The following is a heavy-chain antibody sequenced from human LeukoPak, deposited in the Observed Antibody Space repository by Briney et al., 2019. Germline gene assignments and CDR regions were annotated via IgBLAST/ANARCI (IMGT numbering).Heavy chain of an antibody. D-gene: IGHD2-2*01. J-gene: IGHJ6*03. CDR1: GFTFSNAW. V-gene: IGHV3-15*01. CDR2: IKSKTDGGTT. CDR3: TTDLMGVVPAARTYYYMNV. Sequence: KSGGSLRLSCAASGFTFSNAWMSWVRQAPGKGLEWVGRIKSKTDGGTTDYAAPVKGRFTISRDDSKNTLYLQMNSLKTEDTAVYYCTTDLMGVVPAARTYYYMNVWGKGTTVTVSS.